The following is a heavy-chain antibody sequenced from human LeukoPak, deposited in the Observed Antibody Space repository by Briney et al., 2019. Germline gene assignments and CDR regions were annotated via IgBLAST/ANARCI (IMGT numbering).Heavy chain of an antibody. Sequence: SETLSLTCTVSGGSISSYYWSWIRQPPGKGLEWIGYIYYSGSTNYNPSLKSRVTISVDTSKNQFSLKLSSVTAADTAVYYCARAAVAGRDIDYWGQGTLVTVSS. J-gene: IGHJ4*02. D-gene: IGHD6-19*01. CDR2: IYYSGST. V-gene: IGHV4-59*08. CDR1: GGSISSYY. CDR3: ARAAVAGRDIDY.